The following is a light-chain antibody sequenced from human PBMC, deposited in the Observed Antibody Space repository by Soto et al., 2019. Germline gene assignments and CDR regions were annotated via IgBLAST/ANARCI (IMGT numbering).Light chain of an antibody. Sequence: QSALTQPPSASGSPGQSVTISCTGTSSDVGAYNYVSWYQQYPGKAPKLMIYEVSKRPSGVPDRCSGSKSGKTASLTVSGLQPEDEDDSYCTSYASSNIWVFGGGTKVTVL. V-gene: IGLV2-8*01. J-gene: IGLJ3*02. CDR2: EVS. CDR1: SSDVGAYNY. CDR3: TSYASSNIWV.